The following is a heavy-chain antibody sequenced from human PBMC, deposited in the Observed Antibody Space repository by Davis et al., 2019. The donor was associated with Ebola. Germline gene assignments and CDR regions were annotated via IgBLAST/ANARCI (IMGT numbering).Heavy chain of an antibody. CDR2: TSGSGGST. J-gene: IGHJ4*02. CDR1: GFTFSSYA. CDR3: AGDGPNYDVDY. Sequence: GESLKISCAASGFTFSSYAMSWVRQAPGKGLEWVSATSGSGGSTYYADSVKGRFTISRDNSKNTLYLQMNSLRVDDTAVYFCAGDGPNYDVDYWGQGTLVTVSA. V-gene: IGHV3-23*01. D-gene: IGHD3-22*01.